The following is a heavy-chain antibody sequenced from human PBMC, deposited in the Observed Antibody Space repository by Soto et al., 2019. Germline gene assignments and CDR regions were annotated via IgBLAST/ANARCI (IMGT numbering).Heavy chain of an antibody. V-gene: IGHV4-59*01. Sequence: PSETLSLTCTVSGGSISSYYWSWIRQPPGKGLEWIGYIYYSGSTNYNPSLKSRVTISVDTSKNQFSLKLSSVTAADTAVYYCAGRYYDFWSGLQENYYYGMDVWGQGTTVTVSS. J-gene: IGHJ6*02. CDR3: AGRYYDFWSGLQENYYYGMDV. CDR1: GGSISSYY. D-gene: IGHD3-3*01. CDR2: IYYSGST.